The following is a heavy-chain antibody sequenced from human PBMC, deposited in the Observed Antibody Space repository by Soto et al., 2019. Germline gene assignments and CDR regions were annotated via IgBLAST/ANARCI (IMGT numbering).Heavy chain of an antibody. J-gene: IGHJ6*03. CDR2: ISSSSSTI. V-gene: IGHV3-48*01. CDR1: GFTFSSYS. D-gene: IGHD2-15*01. Sequence: GGSLRLSCAASGFTFSSYSMNWVRQAPGKGLEWVSYISSSSSTIYYADSVKGRFTISRDNAKNSLYLQMNSLRAEDTAVYYCARVLRPRSVGKDIVVVVAATRSSLYYYMDVWGKGTTVTVSS. CDR3: ARVLRPRSVGKDIVVVVAATRSSLYYYMDV.